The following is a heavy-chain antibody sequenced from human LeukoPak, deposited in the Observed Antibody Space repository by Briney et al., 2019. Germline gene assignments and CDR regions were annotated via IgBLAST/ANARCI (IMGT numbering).Heavy chain of an antibody. Sequence: ASLRLSCAASGFTFSSYAMQWVRQARGQGLEWVGWISVGGGNTNYAQTLKGRFTITRDISKRPAYMKLNSLRSEDTAVYYCAAALGGYYVGARDYYYGLGVLGQGTTGTVS. CDR1: GFTFSSYA. D-gene: IGHD3-10*01. J-gene: IGHJ6*01. CDR2: ISVGGGNT. V-gene: IGHV1-58*02. CDR3: AAALGGYYVGARDYYYGLGV.